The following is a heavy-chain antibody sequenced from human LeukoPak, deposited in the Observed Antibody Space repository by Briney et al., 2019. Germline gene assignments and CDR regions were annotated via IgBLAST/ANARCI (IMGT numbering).Heavy chain of an antibody. CDR1: GFTFTSAW. CDR3: ITGDYDFWSGFYSPNHYFDY. V-gene: IGHV3-15*01. J-gene: IGHJ4*02. Sequence: PGGSLRLSCATSGFTFTSAWMSWVRQAPGKGLEWVGRIKGKTAAGAPDYVASVKGRFTISRDDSKNTLFLQMNSLKTEDTAVYYCITGDYDFWSGFYSPNHYFDYWGQGTLVTVSS. D-gene: IGHD3-3*01. CDR2: IKGKTAAGAP.